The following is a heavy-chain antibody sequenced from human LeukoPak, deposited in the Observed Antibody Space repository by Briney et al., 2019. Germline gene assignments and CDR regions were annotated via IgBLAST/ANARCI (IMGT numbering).Heavy chain of an antibody. D-gene: IGHD2-21*01. CDR1: GGSISSGGYS. CDR2: IYHSGST. Sequence: SETLSLTCAVSGGSISSGGYSWSWIRQPPGKGLEWIGYIYHSGSTYYNPSLKSRVTISVDRSKNQFSLKLSSVTAADTAVYYCARYLYFGYYFDYWGQGTLVTVSS. J-gene: IGHJ4*02. V-gene: IGHV4-30-2*01. CDR3: ARYLYFGYYFDY.